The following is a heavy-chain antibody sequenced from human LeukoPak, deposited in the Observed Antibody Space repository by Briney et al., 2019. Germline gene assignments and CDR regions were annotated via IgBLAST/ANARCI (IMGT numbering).Heavy chain of an antibody. D-gene: IGHD2-2*02. CDR3: ARWGDDIVVVPAAILGEDDAFDI. CDR2: IYHSGST. CDR1: GGSISSGGYY. Sequence: SQTLSLTCTVSGGSISSGGYYWSWIRQPPGKGLEWDGYIYHSGSTYYNPSLKSRVTISVDRSKNQFSLKLSSVTAADTAVYYCARWGDDIVVVPAAILGEDDAFDIWGQGTMVTVSS. J-gene: IGHJ3*02. V-gene: IGHV4-30-2*01.